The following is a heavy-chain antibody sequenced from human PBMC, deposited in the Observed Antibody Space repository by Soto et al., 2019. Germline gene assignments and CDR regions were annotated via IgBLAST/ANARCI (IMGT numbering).Heavy chain of an antibody. V-gene: IGHV4-39*01. CDR1: GGSLSSSTYY. Sequence: GPGPGGSSETLSLTCTVSGGSLSSSTYYWDWIRQPPGKGLEWIGAMYYTGNKNYNPSLESRVTMSVDTSKNQFSLKLSSVTPTDTAVYYCARRSSSSLGSLFDPWGRGILVTVSS. J-gene: IGHJ5*02. CDR2: MYYTGNK. CDR3: ARRSSSSLGSLFDP. D-gene: IGHD6-6*01.